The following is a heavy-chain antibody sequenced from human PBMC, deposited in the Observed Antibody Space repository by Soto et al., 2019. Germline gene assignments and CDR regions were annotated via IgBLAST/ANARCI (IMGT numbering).Heavy chain of an antibody. V-gene: IGHV4-4*02. J-gene: IGHJ4*02. Sequence: SETLSLTCTVSGGSMSSSPGKGLEWIGETHQSGRTNYNPSLKSRVTISVDRSKNQFSLNLNSVTAADTAIYYCARSEATFLDYWGQGTLVTVSS. CDR1: GGSMSSS. D-gene: IGHD1-26*01. CDR2: THQSGRT. CDR3: ARSEATFLDY.